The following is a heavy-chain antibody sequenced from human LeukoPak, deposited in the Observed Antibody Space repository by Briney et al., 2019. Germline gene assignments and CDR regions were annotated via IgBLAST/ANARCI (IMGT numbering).Heavy chain of an antibody. Sequence: GESLKISWKGSGYSFPSQWIGWVRQMPGKGLEWMGIIYPGDSDTRYSPSFQGQVTISADKSISTAYLQWDSPKASDTALYYCARHGVYSSSAQNDYWGQGTLVTVST. CDR3: ARHGVYSSSAQNDY. V-gene: IGHV5-51*01. CDR2: IYPGDSDT. D-gene: IGHD6-6*01. J-gene: IGHJ4*02. CDR1: GYSFPSQW.